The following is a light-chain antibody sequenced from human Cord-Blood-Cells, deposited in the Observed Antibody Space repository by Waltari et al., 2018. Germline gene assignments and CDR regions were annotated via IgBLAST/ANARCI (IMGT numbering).Light chain of an antibody. CDR3: SSYAGSNNWV. CDR1: SSDVGGYNY. Sequence: QSALTQPPSASGSPGQSVTISSTGTSSDVGGYNYVSWYQQHPGKAPKLMIYEVSKRPSGVPERFSGSKSGNTASLTVSGLQAEDEADYYCSSYAGSNNWVFGGGTKLTVL. CDR2: EVS. J-gene: IGLJ3*02. V-gene: IGLV2-8*01.